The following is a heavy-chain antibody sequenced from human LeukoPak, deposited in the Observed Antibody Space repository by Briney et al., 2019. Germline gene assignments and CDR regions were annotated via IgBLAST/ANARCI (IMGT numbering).Heavy chain of an antibody. Sequence: PSETLSLTCTDSGASISNYYWNWIRQPPGKGLEWIGYMYNGDKINYNPSLKSRVTISIDTSKNQFSLELNSVTAADTAVYYCARQKLNTVSPFNYWGQRTLVTVSS. CDR3: ARQKLNTVSPFNY. CDR1: GASISNYY. V-gene: IGHV4-59*01. J-gene: IGHJ4*02. D-gene: IGHD4-17*01. CDR2: MYNGDKI.